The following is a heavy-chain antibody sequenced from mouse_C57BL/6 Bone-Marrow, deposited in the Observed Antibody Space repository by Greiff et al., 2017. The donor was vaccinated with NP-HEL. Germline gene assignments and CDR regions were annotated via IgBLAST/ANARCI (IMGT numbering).Heavy chain of an antibody. CDR1: GYTFTSYW. D-gene: IGHD1-1*01. V-gene: IGHV1-50*01. CDR3: GLRSHWYFDV. J-gene: IGHJ1*03. Sequence: QVQLQQPGAELVKPGASVKLSCKASGYTFTSYWMQWVKQRPGQGLEWIGEIDPSDSYTNYNQKFKGKATLTVDTSSSTAYMQLSSLTSEDSAVDYCGLRSHWYFDVWGTGTTVTVSS. CDR2: IDPSDSYT.